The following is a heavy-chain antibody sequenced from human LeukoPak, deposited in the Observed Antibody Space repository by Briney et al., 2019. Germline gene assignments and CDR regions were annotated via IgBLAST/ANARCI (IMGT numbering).Heavy chain of an antibody. CDR2: ISYDGSNK. D-gene: IGHD6-19*01. CDR3: AKSGQWLVKEY. CDR1: GFTFSSYG. J-gene: IGHJ4*02. V-gene: IGHV3-30*18. Sequence: PGGSLRLSCAASGFTFSSYGMHWVRQAPGKGLEWVALISYDGSNKYYADSVKGRFTISRDNSKNTLYLQMNSLRAEDTAVYYCAKSGQWLVKEYWGQGTLVTVSS.